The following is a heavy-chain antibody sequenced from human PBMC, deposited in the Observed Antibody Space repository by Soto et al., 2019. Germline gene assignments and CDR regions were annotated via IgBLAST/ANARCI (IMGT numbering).Heavy chain of an antibody. D-gene: IGHD2-15*01. V-gene: IGHV1-69*01. J-gene: IGHJ4*02. Sequence: QVQLVQSGAEVKKPGSSVKVSCKASGGTFSSYAISWVRQAPGQGLEWMGGIIPIFGTANYAQKFQVRVTNPADESTSTAYMELSSLRSEDTAVYYCARVSCSGGSCYSFDYWGQGTLVTVSS. CDR1: GGTFSSYA. CDR2: IIPIFGTA. CDR3: ARVSCSGGSCYSFDY.